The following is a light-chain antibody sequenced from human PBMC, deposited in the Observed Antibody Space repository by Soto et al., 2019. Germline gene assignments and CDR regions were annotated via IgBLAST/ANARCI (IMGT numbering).Light chain of an antibody. CDR2: EDT. CDR3: WAFTSAGTWV. Sequence: QSALTQAASVSGSPGQSITISCAGTSSDVGSHPLVSWYQQHPGKAPKLMISEDTKRPSGVSSRFSGSKSGNMASLTISGLQAEDEGDYYCWAFTSAGTWVFGGGTNLPVL. CDR1: SSDVGSHPL. V-gene: IGLV2-23*01. J-gene: IGLJ3*02.